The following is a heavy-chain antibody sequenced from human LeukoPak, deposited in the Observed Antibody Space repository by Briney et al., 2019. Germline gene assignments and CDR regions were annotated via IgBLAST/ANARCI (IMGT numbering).Heavy chain of an antibody. V-gene: IGHV4-39*01. Sequence: SETLSLTCTVSGASISRSDYFWGWIRQPPGKGLEWIGSIYYSGSTYYSPSLKGRVTISVDTSKNQFSLKLNSVAAADTAVNYCARSSEYGDPFNYWGQGTLVTVSS. D-gene: IGHD4-17*01. CDR2: IYYSGST. J-gene: IGHJ4*02. CDR3: ARSSEYGDPFNY. CDR1: GASISRSDYF.